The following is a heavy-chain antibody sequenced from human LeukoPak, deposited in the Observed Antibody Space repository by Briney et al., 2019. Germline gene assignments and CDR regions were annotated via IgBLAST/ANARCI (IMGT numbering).Heavy chain of an antibody. CDR3: ARDSYSGSYYFDY. CDR1: GYTFTSYH. J-gene: IGHJ4*02. V-gene: IGHV1-46*01. CDR2: INPSGGST. D-gene: IGHD1-26*01. Sequence: ASVKVSCKASGYTFTSYHMHWVRQAPGQGLEWVGIINPSGGSTSYAQKFQGRVTMTRDMSTSTVYMELSSLRSEDTAVYYCARDSYSGSYYFDYWGQGTLVTVSS.